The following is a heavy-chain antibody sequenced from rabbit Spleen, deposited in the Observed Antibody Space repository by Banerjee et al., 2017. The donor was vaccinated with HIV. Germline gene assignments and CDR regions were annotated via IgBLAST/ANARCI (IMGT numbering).Heavy chain of an antibody. CDR2: IYAGDGST. CDR1: GVSLHDKDV. Sequence: QSLEESGGDLVKPGASLTLTCKASGVSLHDKDVMCWVRQAPGKGLDLIGCIYAGDGSTDYANWVNGRFTISKTSSTVDLKMTSLTAADTATYFCARDKELDIWGYEFDLWGQGTLVTVS. CDR3: ARDKELDIWGYEFDL. J-gene: IGHJ4*01. D-gene: IGHD3-1*01. V-gene: IGHV1S40*01.